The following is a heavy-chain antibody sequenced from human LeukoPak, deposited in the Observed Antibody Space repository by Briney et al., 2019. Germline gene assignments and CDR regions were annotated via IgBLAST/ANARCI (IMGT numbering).Heavy chain of an antibody. CDR2: IKHSGST. D-gene: IGHD4-17*01. CDR1: RGSLRGYY. V-gene: IGHV4-34*01. CDR3: ARGRAEDYDVVGGWFDP. J-gene: IGHJ5*02. Sequence: SETLSLTCAVYRGSLRGYYWSWIRHPPPQGRGWIGEIKHSGSTNYNPCHKSRVTISVDTTKNQFSLKLSSVTAADTGMYYCARGRAEDYDVVGGWFDPWGEGTLVTVSS.